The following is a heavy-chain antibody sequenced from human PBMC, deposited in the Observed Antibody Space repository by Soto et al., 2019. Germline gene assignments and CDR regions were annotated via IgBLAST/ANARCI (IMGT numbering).Heavy chain of an antibody. D-gene: IGHD6-19*01. J-gene: IGHJ1*01. V-gene: IGHV3-30*03. CDR1: GFTFTIYG. CDR2: ISYDGSNK. CDR3: SRERVAGGGYFQH. Sequence: QVQLVESGGGVVQPGRSLRLSCAASGFTFTIYGMHWVRQAPGKGLEWVAVISYDGSNKYYADSVKGRFTISRDNSKNTLYLQMNSLRTEETAVYFCSRERVAGGGYFQHWGQGTLVTVSS.